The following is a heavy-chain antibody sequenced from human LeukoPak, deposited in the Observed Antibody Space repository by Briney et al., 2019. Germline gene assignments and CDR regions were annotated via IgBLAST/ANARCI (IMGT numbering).Heavy chain of an antibody. J-gene: IGHJ4*02. V-gene: IGHV4-34*01. Sequence: SETLSLTCAVYGESLSGHYWSWIRQPPGKGLEWIGEINHRGSTNYNPSLKSRVTISVDTSKNQFSLNLRSVTVADTAVYYCARLGAWGLGPDYWGQGTLVTVSS. CDR2: INHRGST. CDR1: GESLSGHY. D-gene: IGHD3-16*01. CDR3: ARLGAWGLGPDY.